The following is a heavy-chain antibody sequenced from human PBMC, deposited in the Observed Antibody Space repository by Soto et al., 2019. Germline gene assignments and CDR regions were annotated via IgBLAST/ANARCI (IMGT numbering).Heavy chain of an antibody. CDR2: IIGDGTTT. CDR1: GFTLSNYW. D-gene: IGHD5-12*01. V-gene: IGHV3-74*03. J-gene: IGHJ4*02. CDR3: AKVRRYSGYEYFDY. Sequence: PGGSLRLSCAASGFTLSNYWMHWVRQAPGKGLVWVSRIIGDGTTTAYADSVKGRFTISRDNTRNTLYLQMSSLRAEDTAVYYCAKVRRYSGYEYFDYWGQGALVTVSS.